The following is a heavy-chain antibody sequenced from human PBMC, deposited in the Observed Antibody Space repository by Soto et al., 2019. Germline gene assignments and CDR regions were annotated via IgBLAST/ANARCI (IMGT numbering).Heavy chain of an antibody. CDR3: TRDSGGRGGY. D-gene: IGHD3-16*01. V-gene: IGHV3-74*01. CDR2: IDEYGNTI. J-gene: IGHJ4*02. Sequence: EVQLVESGGGLVQPGGSLRLSCAASGFTFSSYWMHWVRQVPGKGLVWVSRIDEYGNTINYADSVRGRFTISRDNAKKTLYLEMKGRGAEDTVLYYCTRDSGGRGGYWGQGTLVTVSS. CDR1: GFTFSSYW.